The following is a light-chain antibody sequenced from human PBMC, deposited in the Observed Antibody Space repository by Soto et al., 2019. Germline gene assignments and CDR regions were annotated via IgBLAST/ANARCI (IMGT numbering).Light chain of an antibody. CDR2: DAS. CDR1: QNINNY. J-gene: IGKJ5*01. CDR3: QQYENLPT. V-gene: IGKV1-33*01. Sequence: IQMTQSASSLSASGRNRVTSTCQASQNINNYLNWYQQKPGRAPKLLIYDASNLEAGVPSRFRGSGSGTDFTFTISRLQPEDIATYYCQQYENLPTFGQGTRLEIK.